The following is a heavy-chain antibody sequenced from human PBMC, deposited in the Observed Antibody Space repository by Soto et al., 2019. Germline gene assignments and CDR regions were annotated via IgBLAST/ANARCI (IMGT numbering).Heavy chain of an antibody. CDR3: ARGPT. CDR2: INQDGSEK. Sequence: EVQLVESGGGLVQPGGSLRLSGAASGLTLSDFWMSWVRQAPGKGLEWVASINQDGSEKYYVDSVKGRFTISRDNAMNSLCLQMNSLGAEDTAIYYCARGPTWGQGTLVTVSS. V-gene: IGHV3-7*01. J-gene: IGHJ5*02. CDR1: GLTLSDFW.